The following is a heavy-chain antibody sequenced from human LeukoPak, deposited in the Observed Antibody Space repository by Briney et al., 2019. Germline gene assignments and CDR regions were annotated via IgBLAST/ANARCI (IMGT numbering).Heavy chain of an antibody. CDR3: CGSYSYYYYYMDV. CDR2: IIPIFGTA. J-gene: IGHJ6*03. Sequence: ASVKVSCKASGGTFSSYAISWVRQAPGQRLEWMGGIIPIFGTANYAQKFQGRVTITTDESTSTAYMELSSLRSEDTAVYYCCGSYSYYYYYMDVWGKGTTVTVSS. D-gene: IGHD1-26*01. V-gene: IGHV1-69*05. CDR1: GGTFSSYA.